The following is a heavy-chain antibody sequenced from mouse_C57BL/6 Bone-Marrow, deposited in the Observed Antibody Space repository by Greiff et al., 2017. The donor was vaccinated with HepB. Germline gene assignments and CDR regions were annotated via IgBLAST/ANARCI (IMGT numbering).Heavy chain of an antibody. Sequence: QVTLKESGPGILQPSQTLSLTCSFSGFSLSTFGMGVGWIRQPSGKGLEWLAHIWWDDDKYYNPALKSRLTISKDTSKNQVFLKIANVDTADTATYYGARIHYYGSSFPYYFDYWGQGTTLTVSS. J-gene: IGHJ2*01. CDR2: IWWDDDK. CDR3: ARIHYYGSSFPYYFDY. CDR1: GFSLSTFGMG. V-gene: IGHV8-8*01. D-gene: IGHD1-1*01.